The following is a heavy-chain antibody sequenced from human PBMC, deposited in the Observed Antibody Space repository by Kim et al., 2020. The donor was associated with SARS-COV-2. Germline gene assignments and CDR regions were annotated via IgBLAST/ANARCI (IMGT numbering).Heavy chain of an antibody. Sequence: ASVKVSCKASGYTFTSYDISWVRQAPGQGLEWMGWISAYSGNTNYAQKLQGRVTMTTDTSTSTAYMELRSLRSDDTAVYYCAREGTRLRYDYGNDYWGQGTLVTVSS. CDR2: ISAYSGNT. D-gene: IGHD4-17*01. CDR1: GYTFTSYD. V-gene: IGHV1-18*01. CDR3: AREGTRLRYDYGNDY. J-gene: IGHJ4*02.